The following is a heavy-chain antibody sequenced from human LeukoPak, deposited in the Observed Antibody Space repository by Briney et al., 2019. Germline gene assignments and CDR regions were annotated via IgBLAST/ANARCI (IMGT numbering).Heavy chain of an antibody. D-gene: IGHD6-13*01. CDR2: IYSGGST. Sequence: GGSLRLSCAASGFTVSSNYMSWVRQAPGKGLEWVSVIYSGGSTYYADSVKGRFTISRDNSKNTLYLQMNSLRAEDTAVYYCARDGSYSSSWYFDYWGQGTLVTVSS. V-gene: IGHV3-66*01. CDR1: GFTVSSNY. J-gene: IGHJ4*02. CDR3: ARDGSYSSSWYFDY.